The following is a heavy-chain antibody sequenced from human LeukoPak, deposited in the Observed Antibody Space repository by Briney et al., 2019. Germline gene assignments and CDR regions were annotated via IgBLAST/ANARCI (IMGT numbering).Heavy chain of an antibody. Sequence: GGSLRLSCAASGFTFSSYAMSWVRQAPGKGLEWVSAISGSGSSTYYADSVKGRFTISRDNSQNTLRLQMNSLRAEDTAVYYCAKAVRIIDMAFDYWGQGILVTVSS. D-gene: IGHD5-24*01. CDR3: AKAVRIIDMAFDY. J-gene: IGHJ4*02. CDR1: GFTFSSYA. V-gene: IGHV3-23*01. CDR2: ISGSGSST.